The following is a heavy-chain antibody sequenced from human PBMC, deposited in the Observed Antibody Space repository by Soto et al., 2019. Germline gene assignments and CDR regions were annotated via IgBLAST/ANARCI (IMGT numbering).Heavy chain of an antibody. CDR2: IYSGGST. CDR1: GVTVSSNY. J-gene: IGHJ4*02. V-gene: IGHV3-53*01. CDR3: ARGYDSSGYYYHDY. D-gene: IGHD3-22*01. Sequence: GGSLRLSCTASGVTVSSNYMSWVRQAPGKGLEWVSVIYSGGSTYYADSVKGRITISRDNSKNTLYLQMNSLRAEDTAVYYCARGYDSSGYYYHDYWGQGTLVTVSS.